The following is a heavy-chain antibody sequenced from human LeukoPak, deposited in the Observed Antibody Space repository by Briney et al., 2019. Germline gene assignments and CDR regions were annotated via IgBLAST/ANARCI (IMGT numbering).Heavy chain of an antibody. CDR1: GGTFSSYA. CDR3: ARDRDFWSEGGY. V-gene: IGHV1-18*01. Sequence: APVKVSCKASGGTFSSYAISWVRQAPGQGLEWMGWISAYNGNTNYAQKLQGRVTMTTDTSTSTAYMELRSLRSDDTAVYYCARDRDFWSEGGYWGQGTLVTVSS. D-gene: IGHD3-3*01. CDR2: ISAYNGNT. J-gene: IGHJ4*02.